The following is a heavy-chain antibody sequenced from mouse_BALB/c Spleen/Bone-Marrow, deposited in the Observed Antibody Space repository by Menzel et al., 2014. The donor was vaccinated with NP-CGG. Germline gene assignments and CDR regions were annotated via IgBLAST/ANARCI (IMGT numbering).Heavy chain of an antibody. J-gene: IGHJ4*01. CDR1: GFAFSSYD. CDR2: ISSGGGST. Sequence: DVQLVESGGGLVKPGGSLKLSCAASGFAFSSYDMSWVRQTPEKRLEWVAYISSGGGSTYYPDTVKGRFTISRDNAKNTLYLRMSSLKSEDTAMYYCARHEDGYYDAMDYWGQGTSVTVSS. CDR3: ARHEDGYYDAMDY. V-gene: IGHV5-12-1*01. D-gene: IGHD2-3*01.